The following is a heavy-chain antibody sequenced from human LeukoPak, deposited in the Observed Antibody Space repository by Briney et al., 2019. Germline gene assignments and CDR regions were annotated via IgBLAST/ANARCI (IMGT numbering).Heavy chain of an antibody. J-gene: IGHJ6*02. Sequence: GGSLRPSCAASGFTFSSYAMSWVRQAPGKGLEWVSSFSGSGGPTYYADSVKGRFTISRDISKNTLYLQMNSLTDEDTAVYYCAKGYGSSRYGMDVWGQGTTVTVSS. CDR1: GFTFSSYA. CDR2: FSGSGGPT. CDR3: AKGYGSSRYGMDV. V-gene: IGHV3-23*01. D-gene: IGHD3-10*01.